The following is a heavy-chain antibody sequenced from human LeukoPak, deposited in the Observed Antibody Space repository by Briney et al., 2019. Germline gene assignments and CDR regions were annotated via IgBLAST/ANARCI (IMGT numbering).Heavy chain of an antibody. CDR2: ISSSSSYI. D-gene: IGHD5-12*01. CDR3: AREGDSGYDVGGWFDP. CDR1: GFTFSSYS. J-gene: IGHJ5*02. V-gene: IGHV3-21*01. Sequence: GGSLRLSCAASGFTFSSYSMNWVRQAPGKGLEWVSSISSSSSYIYYAGSVKGRFTISRDNAKNSLYLQMNSLRAEDTAVYYCAREGDSGYDVGGWFDPWGQGTLVTVSS.